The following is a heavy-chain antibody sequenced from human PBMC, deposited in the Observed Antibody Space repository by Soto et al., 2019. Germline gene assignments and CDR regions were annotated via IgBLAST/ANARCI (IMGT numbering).Heavy chain of an antibody. CDR1: GFTFSNYL. CDR3: ARGRGNWNNVRFDP. D-gene: IGHD1-1*01. Sequence: EVLLVESGGGLVNPGGSLRLSCAVSGFTFSNYLMTWVRQAPGKGLEWVSFISGSGSYIYYGDSVKGRFTISRDNANNSAYLQMNSLRAEDTAVYYCARGRGNWNNVRFDPWGQGTLVTVSS. CDR2: ISGSGSYI. V-gene: IGHV3-21*01. J-gene: IGHJ5*02.